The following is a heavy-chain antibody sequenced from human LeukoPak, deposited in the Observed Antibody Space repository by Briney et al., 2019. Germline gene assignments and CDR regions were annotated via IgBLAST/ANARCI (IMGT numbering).Heavy chain of an antibody. Sequence: PSETLSLTCTVSGGSISSYYWSCIRQPPGKGLEWIGYIYYSGSTNYNPSLKSRATISLDTSKNQFSLKLYSVTAADTAVYYCARGGSGYDSFYYYGMDVWGQGTTVTVSS. CDR2: IYYSGST. J-gene: IGHJ6*02. V-gene: IGHV4-59*01. CDR1: GGSISSYY. D-gene: IGHD5-12*01. CDR3: ARGGSGYDSFYYYGMDV.